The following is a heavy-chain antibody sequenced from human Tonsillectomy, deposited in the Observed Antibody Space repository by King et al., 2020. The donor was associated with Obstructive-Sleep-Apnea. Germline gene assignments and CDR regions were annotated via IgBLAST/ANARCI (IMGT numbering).Heavy chain of an antibody. J-gene: IGHJ4*02. CDR1: GFTFSSYW. D-gene: IGHD6-13*01. Sequence: VQLVESGGGVVQPGGSLRLSCAASGFTFSSYWMSWVRQAPGKGLEWVANIKHDGSEKYFVDSVKGRFTISRDNAKNSLYLQMNSLRAEDTAVYYCARDKDIAAAGSDYWGQGTLVTVSS. V-gene: IGHV3-7*01. CDR2: IKHDGSEK. CDR3: ARDKDIAAAGSDY.